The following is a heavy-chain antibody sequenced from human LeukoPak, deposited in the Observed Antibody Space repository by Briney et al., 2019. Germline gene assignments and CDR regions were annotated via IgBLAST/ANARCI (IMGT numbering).Heavy chain of an antibody. V-gene: IGHV3-23*01. CDR3: ATHNPYCSSTSCYSYYYDGMDV. D-gene: IGHD2-2*01. CDR1: GFTFSSYA. J-gene: IGHJ6*02. Sequence: GGSLSLSCAASGFTFSSYAMSWVRQAPGKGLEWVSAISGSGGSTYYADSVKGRFTISRDNSKNTLYLQMNSLRAEDTAVYYCATHNPYCSSTSCYSYYYDGMDVWGQGTTVTVSS. CDR2: ISGSGGST.